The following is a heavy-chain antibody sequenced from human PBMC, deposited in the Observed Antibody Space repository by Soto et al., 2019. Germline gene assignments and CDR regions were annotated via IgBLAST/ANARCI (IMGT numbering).Heavy chain of an antibody. D-gene: IGHD2-15*01. CDR2: TYYRSKWYN. V-gene: IGHV6-1*01. J-gene: IGHJ4*02. Sequence: SQTLSLTCAISGDSVSSNSAAWNWIRQSPSRGLEWLGRTYYRSKWYNDYAVSVKSRITINPDTSKNQFSLQLNSVTPEDTAVYYCARERCCSGGSCYSECLDYWGQGTLVTVSS. CDR3: ARERCCSGGSCYSECLDY. CDR1: GDSVSSNSAA.